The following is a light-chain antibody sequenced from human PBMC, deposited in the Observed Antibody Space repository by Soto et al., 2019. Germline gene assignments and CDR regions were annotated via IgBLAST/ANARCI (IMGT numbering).Light chain of an antibody. Sequence: EIVMTQSPATLSLSPGERATLSCRASQSVGSNYLSWYQQKPGQAPRLLIYGASTRATGIPARFIGSGSGTDFTLTISSLQPEDFAVYYCQQDLSLPITFGQGTRLEIK. CDR1: QSVGSNY. V-gene: IGKV3D-7*01. CDR3: QQDLSLPIT. CDR2: GAS. J-gene: IGKJ5*01.